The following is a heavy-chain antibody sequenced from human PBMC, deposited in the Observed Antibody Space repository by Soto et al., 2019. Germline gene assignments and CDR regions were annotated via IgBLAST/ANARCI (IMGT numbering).Heavy chain of an antibody. CDR3: ARDLGVALATLTLDY. D-gene: IGHD2-15*01. Sequence: GGSLRLSCAASGFTFSTYSMNWVRQAPGKGLEWVSYITSDSSNVHYADSVKGRFTIPRDNAKNSLSLQMNTLRAEDTAVYYCARDLGVALATLTLDYWGQGTLVTVSS. CDR2: ITSDSSNV. V-gene: IGHV3-21*01. CDR1: GFTFSTYS. J-gene: IGHJ4*02.